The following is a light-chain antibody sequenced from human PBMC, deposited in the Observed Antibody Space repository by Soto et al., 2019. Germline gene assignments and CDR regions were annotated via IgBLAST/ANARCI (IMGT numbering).Light chain of an antibody. CDR1: QDISNS. CDR3: QQYDNLFS. J-gene: IGKJ3*01. V-gene: IGKV1-33*01. Sequence: DIQMTQSPSSLSASIGDRVTITCQASQDISNSLNWYQVKPGKAPKLLIYDASNLETGVPSRFSGSGSGTDFTFTISSLQPEDIATYYCQQYDNLFSFGPGTKVDIK. CDR2: DAS.